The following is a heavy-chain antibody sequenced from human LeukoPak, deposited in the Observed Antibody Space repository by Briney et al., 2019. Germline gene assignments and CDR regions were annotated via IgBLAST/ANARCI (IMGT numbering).Heavy chain of an antibody. J-gene: IGHJ6*02. V-gene: IGHV1-69*04. CDR2: IIPILGIA. Sequence: GASVKVSCKASGGTFSSYAISWVRQAPGQGLEWMGRIIPILGIANYAQKFQGRVTITADKSTSTAYMELSSLRSEDTAVYYCARDEDIVVVPAARVGYYYYGMDVWGQGTTVTVSS. CDR1: GGTFSSYA. CDR3: ARDEDIVVVPAARVGYYYYGMDV. D-gene: IGHD2-2*01.